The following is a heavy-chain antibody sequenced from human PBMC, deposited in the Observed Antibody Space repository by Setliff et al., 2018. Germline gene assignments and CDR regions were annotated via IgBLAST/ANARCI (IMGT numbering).Heavy chain of an antibody. CDR3: ARGPYSSSWYFDL. CDR1: GDSINSRTNY. Sequence: SETLSLTCTVSGDSINSRTNYWSWIRQPAGKGPEWIGHIYASWSTYYNPSLHSRVTISVDTSRNQFSLRLTSVTAADTAVYFCARGPYSSSWYFDLWGRGTLVTVSS. J-gene: IGHJ2*01. D-gene: IGHD6-13*01. CDR2: IYASWST. V-gene: IGHV4-61*09.